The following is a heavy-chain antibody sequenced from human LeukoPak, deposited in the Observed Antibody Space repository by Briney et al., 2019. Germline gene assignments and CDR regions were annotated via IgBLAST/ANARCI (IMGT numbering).Heavy chain of an antibody. V-gene: IGHV3-30-3*01. CDR1: GFSFSNSA. CDR3: ARDMAYSGSYGPLDY. D-gene: IGHD1-26*01. Sequence: GGSLRLSCAASGFSFSNSAMHWVRQAPGRGLEWVAVISYDGTNKDSADSVKGRFTISRDNSKNTLYLQMNTLRTEDTALYYCARDMAYSGSYGPLDYWGQGTLVTVSS. CDR2: ISYDGTNK. J-gene: IGHJ4*02.